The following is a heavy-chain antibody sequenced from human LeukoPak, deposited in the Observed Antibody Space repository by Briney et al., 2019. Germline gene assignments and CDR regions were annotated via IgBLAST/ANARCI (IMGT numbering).Heavy chain of an antibody. D-gene: IGHD3-16*01. V-gene: IGHV1-8*01. Sequence: ASVKVSCKASVYTFTTYDIKWVRQATGQGLEWMGWMNPNSGNTGYAQKFQGRVTVTRNTSISTAYMELSSLRSEDTAVYYCARGLFYDYVWGVIDYWGQGTLVTVSS. CDR1: VYTFTTYD. CDR3: ARGLFYDYVWGVIDY. CDR2: MNPNSGNT. J-gene: IGHJ4*02.